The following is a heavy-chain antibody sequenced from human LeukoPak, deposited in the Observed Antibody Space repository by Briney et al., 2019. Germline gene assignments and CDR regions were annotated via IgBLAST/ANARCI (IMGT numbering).Heavy chain of an antibody. V-gene: IGHV3-74*01. CDR2: INSDGSST. J-gene: IGHJ6*02. D-gene: IGHD2-21*02. CDR1: GFTFSSYW. Sequence: GGSLRLSCAASGFTFSSYWMHWVRQAPGKGLVWVSRINSDGSSTSYADSVKGRFTISRDNAKNTLYLQMNSLQDEDTALYFCAKGISVTDYYYSMDVWGQGTTVTVSS. CDR3: AKGISVTDYYYSMDV.